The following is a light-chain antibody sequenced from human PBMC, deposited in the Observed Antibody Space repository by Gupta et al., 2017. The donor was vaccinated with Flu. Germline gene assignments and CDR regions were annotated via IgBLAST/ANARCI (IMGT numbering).Light chain of an antibody. J-gene: IGKJ1*01. CDR1: QPIDIW. CDR3: QKYRNYSGGT. V-gene: IGKV1-5*03. Sequence: DIQLTQSPSSLSASVGDSVTITCRASQPIDIWLAWYQQRPGEAPRLLIYRASTLQGGVPSRFSGGGYETELTLTINSLQLDDFATYYCQKYRNYSGGTFGRGTKVEI. CDR2: RAS.